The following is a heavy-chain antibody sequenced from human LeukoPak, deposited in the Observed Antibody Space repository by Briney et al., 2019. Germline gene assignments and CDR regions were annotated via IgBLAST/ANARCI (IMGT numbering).Heavy chain of an antibody. V-gene: IGHV3-43D*04. Sequence: PGGSLRLSCAASGFTFDDYGMHWVSQPPGKGLEWVSLISWDGGTTYYADSVKGRFTISRDNSKNFLYLQMNSLRAEDTALYYCAKKGEGYYFDYWGQGTLVTVSS. J-gene: IGHJ4*02. CDR2: ISWDGGTT. CDR1: GFTFDDYG. D-gene: IGHD1-26*01. CDR3: AKKGEGYYFDY.